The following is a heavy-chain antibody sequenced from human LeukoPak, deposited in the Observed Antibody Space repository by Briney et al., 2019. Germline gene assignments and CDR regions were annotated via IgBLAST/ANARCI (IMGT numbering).Heavy chain of an antibody. CDR1: GFTFSTYS. CDR2: ISSSSSYI. D-gene: IGHD6-13*01. Sequence: GGSLRLSCAASGFTFSTYSMNWVRQAPGKGLEWVSSISSSSSYIYYADSVKGRFTISRDNAKNSLYLQMNSLRAEDTAVYYCARDGSRGTAAALDWFDPWGQGTLVTVSS. V-gene: IGHV3-21*01. CDR3: ARDGSRGTAAALDWFDP. J-gene: IGHJ5*02.